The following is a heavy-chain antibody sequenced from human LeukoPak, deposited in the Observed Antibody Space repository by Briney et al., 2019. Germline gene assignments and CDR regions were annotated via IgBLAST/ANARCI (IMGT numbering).Heavy chain of an antibody. J-gene: IGHJ3*02. D-gene: IGHD1-7*01. Sequence: SETLSLTCTVSGGSISGYYWSWIRQPAGKGLEWIGRIYTSGSTHYNPPRKSRVTMSVDTSKNQCSLKLSSVTAADTAVYYCARLITGTTTAFDIWGQGIMVTVSS. CDR1: GGSISGYY. CDR3: ARLITGTTTAFDI. V-gene: IGHV4-4*07. CDR2: IYTSGST.